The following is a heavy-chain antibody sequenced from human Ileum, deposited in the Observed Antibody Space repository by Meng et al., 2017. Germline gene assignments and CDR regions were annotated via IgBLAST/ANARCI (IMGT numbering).Heavy chain of an antibody. J-gene: IGHJ4*02. D-gene: IGHD2-15*01. CDR2: INTNTGNP. CDR3: ATDGSRGSSKY. CDR1: GYTFTSYT. V-gene: IGHV7-4-1*02. Sequence: QVQRVQTGSELKKPGAAVKGSCKASGYTFTSYTMNWVRQAPGQGLEWMGWINTNTGNPTYAQGFTGRFVFSLDTSVSTAYLQINSLKAEDTAVYYCATDGSRGSSKYWGQGTLVTVSS.